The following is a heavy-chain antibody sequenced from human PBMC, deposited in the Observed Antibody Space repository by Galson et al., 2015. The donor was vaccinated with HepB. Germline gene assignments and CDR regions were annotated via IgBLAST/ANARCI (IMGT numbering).Heavy chain of an antibody. V-gene: IGHV3-30*03. D-gene: IGHD3-10*01. J-gene: IGHJ1*01. CDR2: ISYDGSNK. Sequence: SLRLSCAASGFTFSSYGMHWVRQAPGKGLEWVAVISYDGSNKYYADSVKGRFTISRDNSKNTLYLQMNSLRAEDTAVYYCAVGSMVRGVQYFQHWGQGTLVTVSS. CDR3: AVGSMVRGVQYFQH. CDR1: GFTFSSYG.